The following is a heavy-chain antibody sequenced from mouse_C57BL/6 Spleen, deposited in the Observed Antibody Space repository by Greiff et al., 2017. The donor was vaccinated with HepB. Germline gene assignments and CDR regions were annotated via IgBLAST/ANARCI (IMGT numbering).Heavy chain of an antibody. V-gene: IGHV5-17*01. J-gene: IGHJ2*01. CDR1: GFTFSDYG. CDR3: ARSYYGKEDYFDY. CDR2: ISSGSSTI. D-gene: IGHD2-1*01. Sequence: EVHLVESGGGLVKPGGSLKLSCAASGFTFSDYGMHWVRQAPEKGLEWVAYISSGSSTIYYADTVKGRFTISRDNAKNTLFLQMTSLRSEDTAMYYCARSYYGKEDYFDYWGQGTTLTVSS.